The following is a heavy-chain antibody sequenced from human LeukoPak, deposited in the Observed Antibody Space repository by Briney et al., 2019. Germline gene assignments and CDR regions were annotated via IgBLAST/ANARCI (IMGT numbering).Heavy chain of an antibody. CDR1: GGSFSGYY. CDR2: IDHSGST. J-gene: IGHJ6*02. V-gene: IGHV4-34*01. CDR3: ARDRHYYGSGSSALDGMDV. D-gene: IGHD3-10*01. Sequence: SETLSLTCAVYGGSFSGYYWSWIRQPPGKGLEWIGEIDHSGSTYYNPSLKSRVTISVDRSKNQFSLKLSSVTAADTAVYYCARDRHYYGSGSSALDGMDVWGQGTTVTVSS.